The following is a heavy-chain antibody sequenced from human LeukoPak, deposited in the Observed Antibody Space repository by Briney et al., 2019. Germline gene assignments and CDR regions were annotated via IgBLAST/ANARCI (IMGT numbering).Heavy chain of an antibody. D-gene: IGHD3-22*01. V-gene: IGHV4-59*01. CDR1: GGSISSYY. J-gene: IGHJ5*02. Sequence: SETLSLTCTVSGGSISSYYWSWIRQPPGKGLEWIGYIYYSGSTNYNPSLKSRVTISVDTSKNQFSLKLSSVTAADTAVYYCARVGWDYESNHWGQGTLVTVSS. CDR2: IYYSGST. CDR3: ARVGWDYESNH.